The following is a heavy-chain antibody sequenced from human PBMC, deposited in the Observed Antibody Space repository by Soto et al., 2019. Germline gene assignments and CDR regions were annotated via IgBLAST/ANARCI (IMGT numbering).Heavy chain of an antibody. CDR3: ARDHEYCTNGVCYTRIFDY. V-gene: IGHV3-21*01. Sequence: PGGSLRLSCAASGFTFSSYSMNWVRQAPGKGLEWVSSISSSSYIYYADSVKGRFTISRDNAKSSLYLQMNSLRAEDTAVYYCARDHEYCTNGVCYTRIFDYWGQGTLVTVSS. J-gene: IGHJ4*02. CDR1: GFTFSSYS. D-gene: IGHD2-8*01. CDR2: ISSSSYI.